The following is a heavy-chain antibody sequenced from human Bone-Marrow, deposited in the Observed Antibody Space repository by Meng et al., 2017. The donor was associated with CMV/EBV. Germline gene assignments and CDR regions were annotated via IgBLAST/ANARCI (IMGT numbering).Heavy chain of an antibody. CDR2: MNPNSGNT. Sequence: ASVKVSCKASGYTFTSYDINWVRQATGQGLEWMGWMNPNSGNTGYAQKFQCRVTMTRNTSKRTAYMELSSLRSEDTAVYYCSRGTCRYYDFWSGYYYVDYDDYYGMDVWGQGTTVTVSS. CDR3: SRGTCRYYDFWSGYYYVDYDDYYGMDV. CDR1: GYTFTSYD. V-gene: IGHV1-8*01. D-gene: IGHD3-3*01. J-gene: IGHJ6*02.